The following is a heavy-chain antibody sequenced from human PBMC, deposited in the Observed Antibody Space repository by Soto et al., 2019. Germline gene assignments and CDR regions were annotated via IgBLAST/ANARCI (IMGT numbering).Heavy chain of an antibody. D-gene: IGHD2-15*01. V-gene: IGHV1-8*01. CDR1: GYTFTSYD. J-gene: IGHJ4*02. Sequence: ASVKVSCKASGYTFTSYDINWVRQATGQGFKYLGWMNPNSGNTGYVKKSQGRVTMTRDTSMSTANMELRSLRSDDTAVYYCARDVAAYCSGGSCYSVSFDYWGQGTLVTVSS. CDR2: MNPNSGNT. CDR3: ARDVAAYCSGGSCYSVSFDY.